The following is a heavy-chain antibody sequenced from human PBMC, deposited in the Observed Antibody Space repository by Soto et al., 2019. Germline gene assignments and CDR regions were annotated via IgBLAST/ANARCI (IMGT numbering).Heavy chain of an antibody. Sequence: ASVKVSCKASGYTFTSYGISWVRQAPGQGLEWMGWISAYNGNTNYAQKLQGRVTMTTDTSTSTAYMELRSLRSDDTAVYYCARANILLQWGVDYYGMDVWGQGTTVTVSS. CDR3: ARANILLQWGVDYYGMDV. D-gene: IGHD4-4*01. CDR1: GYTFTSYG. CDR2: ISAYNGNT. V-gene: IGHV1-18*01. J-gene: IGHJ6*02.